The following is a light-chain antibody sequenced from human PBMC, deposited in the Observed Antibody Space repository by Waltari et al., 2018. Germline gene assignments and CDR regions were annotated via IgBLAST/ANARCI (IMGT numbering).Light chain of an antibody. CDR2: KTS. J-gene: IGKJ4*02. CDR1: QTIDRW. V-gene: IGKV1-5*03. CDR3: QHYDAYSAT. Sequence: DIQLTQSPSTLSASVGDSVTITCRANQTIDRWLAWYQQKPGKVPKLLIYKTSILESGVPSRFSGGGSGTEFTLTIASLQPDDFATYYCQHYDAYSATFGRGTKLEIK.